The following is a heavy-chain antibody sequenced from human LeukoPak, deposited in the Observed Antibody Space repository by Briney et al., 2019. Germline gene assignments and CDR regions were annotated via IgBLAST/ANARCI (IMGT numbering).Heavy chain of an antibody. Sequence: GASVKVSCKASGYTFTSYDINWVRQATGQGLEWMGWMNPNSGNTGYAQKFQGRVTITRNTSISTAYMELSSLRSEDTAVYYCAKDRGIVATYTFDYWGQGTLVTVSS. CDR2: MNPNSGNT. D-gene: IGHD5-12*01. CDR3: AKDRGIVATYTFDY. CDR1: GYTFTSYD. J-gene: IGHJ4*02. V-gene: IGHV1-8*03.